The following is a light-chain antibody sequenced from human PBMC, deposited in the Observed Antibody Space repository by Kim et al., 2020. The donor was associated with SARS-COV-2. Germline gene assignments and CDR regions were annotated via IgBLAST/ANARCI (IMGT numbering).Light chain of an antibody. J-gene: IGKJ1*01. V-gene: IGKV4-1*01. CDR1: QTILYSSNNKNY. Sequence: DIVLTQSPDSLAVSLGERATINCKSSQTILYSSNNKNYLAWYQQKPGQPPKLLMYWASTRQSGVPDRFSGGGSGTDFTLTISGLQAEDGAFYYCQQYYDPPQTFGQGTKVDIK. CDR2: WAS. CDR3: QQYYDPPQT.